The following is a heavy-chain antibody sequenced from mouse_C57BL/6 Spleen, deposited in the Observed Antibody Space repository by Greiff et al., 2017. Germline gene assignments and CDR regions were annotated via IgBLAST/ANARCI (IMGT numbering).Heavy chain of an antibody. CDR1: GYTFTDYY. V-gene: IGHV1-76*01. CDR2: IYPGSGNT. J-gene: IGHJ3*01. CDR3: ARGGDYDVEAWFAY. D-gene: IGHD2-4*01. Sequence: VQLQQSGAELVRPGASVKLSCKASGYTFTDYYINWVKQRPGQGLEWIARIYPGSGNTYYNEKFKGKATLTAEKSSSTAYMQLSSLTSEDSAVYFCARGGDYDVEAWFAYWGQGTLVTVSA.